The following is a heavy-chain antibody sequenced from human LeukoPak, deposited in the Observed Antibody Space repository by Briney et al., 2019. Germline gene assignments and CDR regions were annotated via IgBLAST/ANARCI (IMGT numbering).Heavy chain of an antibody. J-gene: IGHJ4*02. V-gene: IGHV3-23*01. CDR1: GFTFSSYA. Sequence: GGSLRLSCAASGFTFSSYAMSWVRQAPGKGLEWVSGVSGSGGSTYYADSVKGRFTISRDNSKNTLYLQMNSLRAEDTAVYYCAKDLEGATYSHYFDYWGRGTLVTVSS. D-gene: IGHD1-26*01. CDR3: AKDLEGATYSHYFDY. CDR2: VSGSGGST.